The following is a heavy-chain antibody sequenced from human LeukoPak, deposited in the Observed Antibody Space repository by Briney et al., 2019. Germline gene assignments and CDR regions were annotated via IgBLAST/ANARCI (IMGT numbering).Heavy chain of an antibody. CDR2: ISGSGGST. D-gene: IGHD6-13*01. J-gene: IGHJ4*02. V-gene: IGHV3-23*01. Sequence: GRSLRLSCAASGFTFSSYAMSWVRQAPGKGLEWVSAISGSGGSTYYADSVKGRFTISRDNSKNTLYLQMNSLRAEDTAVYYCAKDFRQDYIAAAGTRGGFDYWGQGTLVTVSS. CDR3: AKDFRQDYIAAAGTRGGFDY. CDR1: GFTFSSYA.